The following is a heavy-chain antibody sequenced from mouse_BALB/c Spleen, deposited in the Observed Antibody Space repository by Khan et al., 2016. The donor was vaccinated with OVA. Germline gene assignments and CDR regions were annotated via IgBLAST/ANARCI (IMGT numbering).Heavy chain of an antibody. Sequence: VQLQESGPVLVAPSQSLSITCTVSGFSLTVSGVHWARQSPGQGLEWLGVILSAGRPDYHSSLTSGLSLNKDTSKRQVFLTMNSLHTDDPARSYWGGYGDRCVYYWVQG. CDR3: GGYGDRCVYY. D-gene: IGHD2-13*01. V-gene: IGHV2-6-7*01. J-gene: IGHJ2*01. CDR2: ILSAGRP. CDR1: GFSLTVSG.